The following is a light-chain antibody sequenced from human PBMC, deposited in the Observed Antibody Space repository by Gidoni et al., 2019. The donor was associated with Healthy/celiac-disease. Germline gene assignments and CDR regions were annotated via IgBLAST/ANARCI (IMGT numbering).Light chain of an antibody. V-gene: IGKV3-11*01. Sequence: EIVLTQSPATLSLSPGERATLSCRASQSVSSYLAWYQQKPGQAPRLLIYDASNRATGIPARFSGSGSGTDFTLTISSLEPEDFAVYYCQQRSNWPLXLXGGTKVEI. CDR1: QSVSSY. CDR3: QQRSNWPLX. J-gene: IGKJ4*01. CDR2: DAS.